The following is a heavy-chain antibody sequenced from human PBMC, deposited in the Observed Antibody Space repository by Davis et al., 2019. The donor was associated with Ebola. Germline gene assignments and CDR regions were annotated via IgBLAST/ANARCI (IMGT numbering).Heavy chain of an antibody. CDR2: ISAYNGNT. D-gene: IGHD1-26*01. J-gene: IGHJ5*02. CDR1: GYTFTSYG. V-gene: IGHV1-18*01. Sequence: ASVKVSCKASGYTFTSYGISWVRQAPGQGLEWMGWISAYNGNTNYAQKLQGRVTMTTDTSTSTAYMELRSLRSDDTAVYYCARSPVSPSGSYFVWWVDPWGQGTLVTVSS. CDR3: ARSPVSPSGSYFVWWVDP.